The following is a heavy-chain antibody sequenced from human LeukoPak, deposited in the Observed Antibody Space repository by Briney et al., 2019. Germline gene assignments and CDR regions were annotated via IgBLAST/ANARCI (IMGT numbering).Heavy chain of an antibody. Sequence: GGSLRLSCAASGFTFSDYYMSWIRQAPGKGLEWVSSISSSSNYIYYAVSVQGRFTISRDNAKNSLYLQMNNLRAEDTAVYYCAKDEAVGKANDYWGQGTLVTVSS. CDR2: ISSSSNYI. V-gene: IGHV3-11*06. CDR1: GFTFSDYY. CDR3: AKDEAVGKANDY. D-gene: IGHD7-27*01. J-gene: IGHJ4*02.